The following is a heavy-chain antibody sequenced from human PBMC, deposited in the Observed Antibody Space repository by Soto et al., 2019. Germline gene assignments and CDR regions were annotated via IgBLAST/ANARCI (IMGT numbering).Heavy chain of an antibody. CDR2: ISHDGTKT. V-gene: IGHV3-30*18. J-gene: IGHJ6*02. Sequence: QVQLVESGGGVVQPGTSLRLACEASGFNFGAYGMHWVRQAPGKGLEWVAVISHDGTKTYYSDSVKGRFTISRDNSKNVLYVEMVSLRPDDTAVYSCAKDRRDGYTTCSRCDGVHVWGQGTTVTVSS. D-gene: IGHD5-18*01. CDR1: GFNFGAYG. CDR3: AKDRRDGYTTCSRCDGVHV.